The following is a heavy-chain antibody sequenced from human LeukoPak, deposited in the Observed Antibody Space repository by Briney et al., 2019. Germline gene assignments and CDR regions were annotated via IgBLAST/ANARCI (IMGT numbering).Heavy chain of an antibody. Sequence: GGSLRLSCAAAGLTFSTNSMNWVRQAPGKGLEWVSYISFSSSTIYYADSVKGRFTISRDNAKNLLYLQMNSLRAEDTAVYYCARDIEKFDYWGQGTLVTVSS. CDR2: ISFSSSTI. CDR1: GLTFSTNS. V-gene: IGHV3-48*01. CDR3: ARDIEKFDY. J-gene: IGHJ4*02. D-gene: IGHD3-16*02.